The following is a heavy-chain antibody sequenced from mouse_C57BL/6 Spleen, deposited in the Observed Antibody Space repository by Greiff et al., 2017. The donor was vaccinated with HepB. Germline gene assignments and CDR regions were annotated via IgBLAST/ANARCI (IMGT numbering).Heavy chain of an antibody. J-gene: IGHJ1*03. CDR3: ARKGYYSNGDWYFYV. CDR2: IDPSDSYT. D-gene: IGHD2-5*01. Sequence: VQLQQPGAELVKPGASVKLSCKASGYTFTSYWMQWVKQRPGQGLEWIGEIDPSDSYTNYNQKLKGKATLTVDTSSSTAYMQLSSLTSEDSAVYYCARKGYYSNGDWYFYVWGTGTTVTFSS. V-gene: IGHV1-50*01. CDR1: GYTFTSYW.